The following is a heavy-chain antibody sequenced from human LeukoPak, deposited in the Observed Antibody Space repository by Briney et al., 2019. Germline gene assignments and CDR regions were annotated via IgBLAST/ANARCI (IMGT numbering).Heavy chain of an antibody. D-gene: IGHD1-26*01. J-gene: IGHJ4*02. V-gene: IGHV4-39*01. Sequence: SETLSLTCTVSGGSINSSTLYWGWIRQPPGKGLEWIGSIYYDGSTYYNPSLKSRVTISVDTSKNQFSLKLTSVTAADTAVYFCARRSDSGSDDGEDYFDYWGQGTLVTVSS. CDR2: IYYDGST. CDR3: ARRSDSGSDDGEDYFDY. CDR1: GGSINSSTLY.